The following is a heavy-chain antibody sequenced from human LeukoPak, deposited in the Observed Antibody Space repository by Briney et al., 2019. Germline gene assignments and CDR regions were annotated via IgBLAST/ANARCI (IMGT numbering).Heavy chain of an antibody. V-gene: IGHV1-2*02. Sequence: GASVKVSCKASGYSVNGYYIHWVRQAPGQGLEWMGWINPKSGGTKYAQKFQGRVTMTRDRPITTAYMELSRLRFDDTAVYYCARVSLDYYENFHAFDIWGQGTTLTVPS. CDR1: GYSVNGYY. J-gene: IGHJ3*02. D-gene: IGHD3-16*01. CDR2: INPKSGGT. CDR3: ARVSLDYYENFHAFDI.